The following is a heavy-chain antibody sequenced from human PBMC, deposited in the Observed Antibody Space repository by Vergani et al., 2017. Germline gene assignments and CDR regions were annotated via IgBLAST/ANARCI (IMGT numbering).Heavy chain of an antibody. D-gene: IGHD2-2*01. CDR2: INPSGGST. J-gene: IGHJ5*02. CDR1: GYTFTSYY. Sequence: QVQLVQSGAEVKKPGASVKASCKASGYTFTSYYMHWVRQAPGQGLEWMGIINPSGGSTSYAQKFKGRVTMTRDTSTSTVYMERRSLRSEDTAVYYCARDSRYCSSTSCYVGRDWFDPWGQGTLVTVSS. CDR3: ARDSRYCSSTSCYVGRDWFDP. V-gene: IGHV1-46*01.